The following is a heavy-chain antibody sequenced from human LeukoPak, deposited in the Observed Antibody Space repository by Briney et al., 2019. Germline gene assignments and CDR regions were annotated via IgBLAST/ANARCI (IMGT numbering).Heavy chain of an antibody. CDR1: GFTFSSFS. J-gene: IGHJ4*02. V-gene: IGHV3-21*04. D-gene: IGHD4-11*01. CDR2: ISSSNIYK. Sequence: GGSLRLSCAASGFTFSSFSMNWVRQAPGKGLEWVSSISSSNIYKYYSDSVKGRFTISRDNSKNTLYLQMNSLRAEDTAVYYCAKDVDYSNYWDYWGQGTLVTVSS. CDR3: AKDVDYSNYWDY.